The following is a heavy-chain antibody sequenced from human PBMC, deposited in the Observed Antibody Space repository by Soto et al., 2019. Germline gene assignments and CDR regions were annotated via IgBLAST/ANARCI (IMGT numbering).Heavy chain of an antibody. CDR3: ARAGGHFGLPEYYYYYYGMDV. CDR1: GDSVSSNSAA. V-gene: IGHV6-1*01. CDR2: TYYRSKWYN. D-gene: IGHD3-3*02. Sequence: SQTLSLTCAISGDSVSSNSAAWNWIRQSPSRGLEWLGRTYYRSKWYNDYAVSVKSRITINPDTSKNQFSLQLNSVTPEDTAVYYCARAGGHFGLPEYYYYYYGMDVWGQGTTVTVSS. J-gene: IGHJ6*02.